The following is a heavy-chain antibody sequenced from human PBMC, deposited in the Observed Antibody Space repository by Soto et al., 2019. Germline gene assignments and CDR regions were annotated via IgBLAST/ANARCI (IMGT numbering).Heavy chain of an antibody. CDR3: ARDRLRGYDNSGFYS. Sequence: QVQLVQSGAELRKPGASVTVSCKGSGYSFSSYGINWVRQAPGQGLEWMGWINPYNGNRNYAQKFEDRVTMTTVTSANTAYMELRSLKSDDTATYYCARDRLRGYDNSGFYSWGQGTLVNVSS. J-gene: IGHJ5*01. D-gene: IGHD3-22*01. V-gene: IGHV1-18*01. CDR1: GYSFSSYG. CDR2: INPYNGNR.